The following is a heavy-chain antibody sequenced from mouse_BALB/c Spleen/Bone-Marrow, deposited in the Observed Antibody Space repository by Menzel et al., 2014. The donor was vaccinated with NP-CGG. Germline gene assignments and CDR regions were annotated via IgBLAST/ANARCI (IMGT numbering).Heavy chain of an antibody. CDR2: ISSGGSYT. Sequence: EVMLVESGGGLVRPGGSLNLSWPAFGLPFISNPISWVRKTPGKRLGWAATISSGGSYTYYPDSVKGRFTISRDNAKNTLYLQMSSLRSEDTAMYYCARPPYYGSSEWYFDVWGAGTTVTVSS. CDR3: ARPPYYGSSEWYFDV. D-gene: IGHD1-1*01. J-gene: IGHJ1*01. CDR1: GLPFISNP. V-gene: IGHV5-9-1*01.